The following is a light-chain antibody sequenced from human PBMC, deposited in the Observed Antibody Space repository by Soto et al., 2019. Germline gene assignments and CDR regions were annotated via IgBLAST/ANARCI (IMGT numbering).Light chain of an antibody. V-gene: IGLV2-14*01. CDR1: SSDVGGYNY. J-gene: IGLJ1*01. CDR3: SSYTSSSSDYV. Sequence: QSALTQPASVSGSPGQSITISCTGTSSDVGGYNYVSWYQQHPGKAPKLMIYEVSNRPSGVSHRFSGSKSGNTASLTISGLQAEDAADYYCSSYTSSSSDYVFGAGTKLTVL. CDR2: EVS.